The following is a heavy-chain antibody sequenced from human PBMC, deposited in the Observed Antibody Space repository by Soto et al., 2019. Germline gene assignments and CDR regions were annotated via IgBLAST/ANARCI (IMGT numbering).Heavy chain of an antibody. V-gene: IGHV1-18*04. Sequence: QVQLVQSGAEVKKPGASVKVSCKSSGYTFTSYGISWVRQAPGQGLEWMGWISAYNGNTNYAQKLQGRVTMPTDTSTRTAYMEIRRLRSDDTSVYYCARGGLSRKRRGYSHGYEAIFGGWFDPWGQGTLVTVSS. CDR2: ISAYNGNT. J-gene: IGHJ5*02. D-gene: IGHD5-18*01. CDR3: ARGGLSRKRRGYSHGYEAIFGGWFDP. CDR1: GYTFTSYG.